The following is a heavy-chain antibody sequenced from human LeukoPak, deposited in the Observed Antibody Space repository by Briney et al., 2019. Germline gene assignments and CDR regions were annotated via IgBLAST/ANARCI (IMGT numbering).Heavy chain of an antibody. Sequence: GESLKISCKGSGYSFTSYWIGWVRQMPGKGLEWMGIIYPGDSDTRYSPSFQGQVTISADKSISTAYLQWSSLKASDTAMYYCARHSLPMAAFNWFDPWGQGTLVTVSS. CDR1: GYSFTSYW. D-gene: IGHD6-13*01. J-gene: IGHJ5*02. CDR3: ARHSLPMAAFNWFDP. CDR2: IYPGDSDT. V-gene: IGHV5-51*01.